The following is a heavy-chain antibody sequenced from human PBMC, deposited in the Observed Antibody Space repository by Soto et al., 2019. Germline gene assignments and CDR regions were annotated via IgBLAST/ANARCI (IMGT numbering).Heavy chain of an antibody. CDR3: AKDWRYCSAASCPLAEYFQH. J-gene: IGHJ1*01. Sequence: GGSLRLSCAASGFPFGTYWMSWVRQAPGRGLEWVANIKQDGSEQYYVDSVRGRFTISRDNGKNSLYLQMNGLRAEDTAVYYCAKDWRYCSAASCPLAEYFQHWGQGTMVTVYS. D-gene: IGHD2-15*01. CDR1: GFPFGTYW. V-gene: IGHV3-7*03. CDR2: IKQDGSEQ.